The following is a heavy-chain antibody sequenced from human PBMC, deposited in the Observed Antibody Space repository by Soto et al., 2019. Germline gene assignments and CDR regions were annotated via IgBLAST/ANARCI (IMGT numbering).Heavy chain of an antibody. J-gene: IGHJ6*03. CDR1: GFTFDDYG. D-gene: IGHD4-17*01. Sequence: EVQLVESGGGVVRPGGSLRLSCAASGFTFDDYGMSWVRQAPGKGLEWVSGINWNGGSTGYADSVKGRFTISRDNAENSLYLQINSLTGEDTALYFCARVGAKMTTVTYTGYMDVWGKGTTVTVSS. CDR3: ARVGAKMTTVTYTGYMDV. V-gene: IGHV3-20*04. CDR2: INWNGGST.